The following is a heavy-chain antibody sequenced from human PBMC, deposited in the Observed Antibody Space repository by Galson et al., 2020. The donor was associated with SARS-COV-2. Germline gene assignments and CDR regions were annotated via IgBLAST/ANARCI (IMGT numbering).Heavy chain of an antibody. Sequence: SETLSLTCTVSGGSISSSSYYWGWIRQPPGKGLEWIGSIYYSGSTYYNPSLKSRVTISVDTSKNQFSLKLSSVTSADTAVYYCARFTYYYDSSGNDAFDIWGQGTMVTVSS. J-gene: IGHJ3*02. V-gene: IGHV4-39*01. CDR3: ARFTYYYDSSGNDAFDI. D-gene: IGHD3-22*01. CDR1: GGSISSSSYY. CDR2: IYYSGST.